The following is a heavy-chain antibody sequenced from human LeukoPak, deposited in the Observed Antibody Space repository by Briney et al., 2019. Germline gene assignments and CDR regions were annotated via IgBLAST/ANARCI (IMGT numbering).Heavy chain of an antibody. CDR3: TRSPRDGYHDAFDI. D-gene: IGHD5-24*01. Sequence: GESLKISCKGSGSSFTTYWIAWVRQLPGEGLEWMGIIYPGDSETRYSPSFQGQVTISADKSITTAYLQWGSLKASDTAMYYCTRSPRDGYHDAFDIWGQGTTVTVSS. CDR2: IYPGDSET. CDR1: GSSFTTYW. J-gene: IGHJ3*02. V-gene: IGHV5-51*01.